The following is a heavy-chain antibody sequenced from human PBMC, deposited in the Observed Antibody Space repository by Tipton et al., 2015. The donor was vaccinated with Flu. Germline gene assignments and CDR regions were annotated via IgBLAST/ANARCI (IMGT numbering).Heavy chain of an antibody. CDR2: IYHSGST. V-gene: IGHV4-30-2*01. CDR3: ARYCSGGSCPDPYNWFDP. D-gene: IGHD2-15*01. J-gene: IGHJ5*02. Sequence: TLSLTCAVSGGSISSGGYSWSWIRQPPGKGLEWIGYIYHSGSTYYNPSLKGRVTISVDRSKNQFSLKLSSVTAADTAVYYCARYCSGGSCPDPYNWFDPWGQGTLVTVSS. CDR1: GGSISSGGYS.